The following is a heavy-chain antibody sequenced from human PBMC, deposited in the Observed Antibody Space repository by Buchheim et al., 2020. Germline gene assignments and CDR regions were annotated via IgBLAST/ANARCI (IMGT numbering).Heavy chain of an antibody. V-gene: IGHV3-23*01. CDR1: GFTFSSYA. CDR2: ISCDGGNT. CDR3: ASPPCRGVFDY. D-gene: IGHD3-10*01. Sequence: EVQLLESGGGLVQPGGSLRLSCAASGFTFSSYAMRWVRQAPGKGLEWVSAISCDGGNTYYADSVKGRFAISRDNSENTVYLQKNSLRAEDTAVYYCASPPCRGVFDYWGQGTL. J-gene: IGHJ4*02.